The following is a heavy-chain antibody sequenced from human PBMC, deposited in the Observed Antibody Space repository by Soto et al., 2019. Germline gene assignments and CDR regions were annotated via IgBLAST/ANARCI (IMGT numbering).Heavy chain of an antibody. J-gene: IGHJ5*02. CDR2: IYYSGST. CDR1: GGSISSGDYY. Sequence: QVQLQESGPGLVKPSQTLSLTCTVSGGSISSGDYYWSWIRQPPGKGLEWIGYIYYSGSTYYNPSLKSRVTISVDTAKNQFYLKLSAVTAADTAVYYCASDRGGYGDTGALDPWGQGTLVTVSS. CDR3: ASDRGGYGDTGALDP. V-gene: IGHV4-30-4*01. D-gene: IGHD4-17*01.